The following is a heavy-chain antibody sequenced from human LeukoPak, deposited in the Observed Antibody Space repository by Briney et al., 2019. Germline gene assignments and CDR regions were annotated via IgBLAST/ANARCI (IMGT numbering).Heavy chain of an antibody. CDR3: ARDKSIAAAGRFDP. CDR1: GGTFSSYA. V-gene: IGHV1-69*05. Sequence: ASVKVSCKASGGTFSSYAISWVRQAPGQGLEWMGRIIPIFGTANYAQKFQGRVTITTDESTSTAYMELSSLRSEDTAVYYCARDKSIAAAGRFDPWGQGTLVTVSS. D-gene: IGHD6-13*01. J-gene: IGHJ5*02. CDR2: IIPIFGTA.